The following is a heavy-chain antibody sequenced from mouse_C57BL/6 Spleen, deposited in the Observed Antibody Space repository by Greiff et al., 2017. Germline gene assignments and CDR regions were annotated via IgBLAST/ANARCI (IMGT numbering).Heavy chain of an antibody. J-gene: IGHJ2*01. CDR1: GFTFSSYA. CDR2: ISDGGSYT. D-gene: IGHD3-2*02. CDR3: ARVGSGYGY. Sequence: EVKLVESGGGLVKPGGSLKLSCAASGFTFSSYAMSWVRQTPEKRLEWVATISDGGSYTYYPDNVKGRFTISRDNAKNNLYLQMSHLKSEDTAMYYCARVGSGYGYWGQGTTLTVSS. V-gene: IGHV5-4*03.